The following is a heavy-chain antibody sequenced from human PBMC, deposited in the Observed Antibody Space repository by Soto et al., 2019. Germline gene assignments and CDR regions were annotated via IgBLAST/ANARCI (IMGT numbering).Heavy chain of an antibody. J-gene: IGHJ4*02. CDR3: ARSHSGSYYPSSDYFDY. CDR2: IYHSGST. D-gene: IGHD1-26*01. V-gene: IGHV4-4*02. Sequence: SETLSLTCAVSGGSISSSNWWSWVRQPPGKGLEWIGEIYHSGSTNYNPSLKSRVTISVDKSKNQFSLKLSSVTAADTAVYYCARSHSGSYYPSSDYFDYWGQGTRVTVSS. CDR1: GGSISSSNW.